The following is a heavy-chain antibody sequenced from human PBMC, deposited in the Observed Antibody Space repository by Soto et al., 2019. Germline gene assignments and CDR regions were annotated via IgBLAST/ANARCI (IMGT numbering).Heavy chain of an antibody. CDR2: IIPILGIA. V-gene: IGHV1-69*04. CDR3: AKDGSSSGWYPRLWFDP. J-gene: IGHJ5*02. Sequence: ASVKVSCKASGGTFSSYTISWVRQAPGQGLEWMGRIIPILGIANYAQKFQGRVTITADKSTSTAYMELSSLRAEDTAVYYCAKDGSSSGWYPRLWFDPWGQGTLVTVSS. D-gene: IGHD6-19*01. CDR1: GGTFSSYT.